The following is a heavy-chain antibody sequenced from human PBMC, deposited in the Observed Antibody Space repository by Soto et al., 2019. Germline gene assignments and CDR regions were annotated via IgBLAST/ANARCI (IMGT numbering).Heavy chain of an antibody. CDR3: AREAGYCSRTSCYRRAFDT. J-gene: IGHJ3*02. CDR1: GFTFSGHW. D-gene: IGHD2-2*01. Sequence: GGSLRLSCAASGFTFSGHWMHWVRQVPGKGLEWVSRINTDGGSSAYADSVKGRFTISRDNAKNTLYLQMNGLRAEDTAVYYCAREAGYCSRTSCYRRAFDTWGQGTTVTVS. V-gene: IGHV3-74*03. CDR2: INTDGGSS.